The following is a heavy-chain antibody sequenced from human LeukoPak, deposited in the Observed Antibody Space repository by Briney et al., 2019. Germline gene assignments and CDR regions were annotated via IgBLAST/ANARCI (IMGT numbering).Heavy chain of an antibody. D-gene: IGHD3-22*01. CDR3: AREAPGRYYDSSGPPDY. CDR2: IIPILGIA. CDR1: GGTFSSYA. Sequence: ASVKVSCQASGGTFSSYAISWVRQAPGQGLEWMGRIIPILGIANYAQKFQGRVTITADKSTSTAYMELSSLRSEDTAVYYCAREAPGRYYDSSGPPDYWGQGTLVTVSS. V-gene: IGHV1-69*04. J-gene: IGHJ4*02.